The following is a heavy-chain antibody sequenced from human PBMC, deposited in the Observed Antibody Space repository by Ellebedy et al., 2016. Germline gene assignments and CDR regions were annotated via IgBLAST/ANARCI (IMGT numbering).Heavy chain of an antibody. CDR2: IYYSGST. D-gene: IGHD3-10*01. CDR3: AREAYYYGSGRRYYFDY. CDR1: GGSISSGGYY. Sequence: SETLSLXCTVSGGSISSGGYYWSWIRQHPGKGLEWIGYIYYSGSTYYNPSLKSRVTISVDTSKNQFSLKLSSVTAADTAVYYCAREAYYYGSGRRYYFDYWGQGTLVTVSS. V-gene: IGHV4-31*03. J-gene: IGHJ4*02.